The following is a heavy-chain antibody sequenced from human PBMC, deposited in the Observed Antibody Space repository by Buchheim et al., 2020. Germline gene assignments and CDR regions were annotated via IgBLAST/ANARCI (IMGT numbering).Heavy chain of an antibody. D-gene: IGHD1-26*01. J-gene: IGHJ6*02. Sequence: QVQLQESGPGLVKPSGPLSLTCAVSGGSISSSNWWSWVRQPPGKGLEWIGEIYHSGRTNYNPSLKSRVTISVDKSKNQFSLKLSSVTAADTAVYYCARVYIGEWELLRTAPYGMDVWGQGTT. V-gene: IGHV4-4*02. CDR2: IYHSGRT. CDR3: ARVYIGEWELLRTAPYGMDV. CDR1: GGSISSSNW.